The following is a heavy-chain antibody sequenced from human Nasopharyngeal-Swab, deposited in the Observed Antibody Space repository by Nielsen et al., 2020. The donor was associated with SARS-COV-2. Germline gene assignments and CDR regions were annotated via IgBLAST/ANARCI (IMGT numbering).Heavy chain of an antibody. CDR1: GFTFSSYG. V-gene: IGHV3-33*01. Sequence: GESLKISCAASGFTFSSYGMHWVRQAPGKGLEWVAVIWYGGSNKYYADSVKGRFTISRDNSKNTLYLQMNSLRAEDTAVYYCARESYYDYIWGSYRYAGGTQNWFDPWGQGTLVTVSS. CDR2: IWYGGSNK. CDR3: ARESYYDYIWGSYRYAGGTQNWFDP. J-gene: IGHJ5*02. D-gene: IGHD3-16*02.